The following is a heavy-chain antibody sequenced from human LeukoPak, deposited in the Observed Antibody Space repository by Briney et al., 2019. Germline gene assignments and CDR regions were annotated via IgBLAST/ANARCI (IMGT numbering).Heavy chain of an antibody. CDR3: AREAEGYYDSSGYYEP. D-gene: IGHD3-22*01. J-gene: IGHJ5*02. Sequence: GGSLRLSCAASGFTLSSYWVRWVRQAPGKGLEWVANIKQDGSEKYYVDSVKGRFTISRDNAKNSLYLQMNSLRAEDTAVYYCAREAEGYYDSSGYYEPWGQGTLVTVSS. V-gene: IGHV3-7*01. CDR1: GFTLSSYW. CDR2: IKQDGSEK.